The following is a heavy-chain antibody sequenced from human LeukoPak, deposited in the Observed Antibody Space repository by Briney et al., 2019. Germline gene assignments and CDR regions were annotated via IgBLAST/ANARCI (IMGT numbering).Heavy chain of an antibody. CDR3: ARHSSYREFDY. CDR2: IYHSGST. Sequence: SETLSLTCAVSGGSISSSNWWSWVRQPPGKGLEWIGEIYHSGSTNYNPSLKSRVTISLDKSKNQFSLKLSSVTAADTAVYYCARHSSYREFDYWGQGTLVTVSS. V-gene: IGHV4-4*02. CDR1: GGSISSSNW. D-gene: IGHD3-10*01. J-gene: IGHJ4*02.